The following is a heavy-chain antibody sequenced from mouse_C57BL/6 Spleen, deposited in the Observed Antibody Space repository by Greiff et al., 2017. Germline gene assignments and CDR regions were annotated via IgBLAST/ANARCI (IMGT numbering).Heavy chain of an antibody. J-gene: IGHJ4*01. Sequence: DVKLVESGGGLVQPGGSLKLSCAASGFTFSDYYMYWVRQTPEKRLEWVAYISNGGGSTYYPDTVKGRFTISRDNAKNTLYLQMSRLKSEDTAMYYCARRGYYGNPYYAMDYWGQGTSVTVSS. CDR3: ARRGYYGNPYYAMDY. CDR1: GFTFSDYY. V-gene: IGHV5-12*01. CDR2: ISNGGGST. D-gene: IGHD2-1*01.